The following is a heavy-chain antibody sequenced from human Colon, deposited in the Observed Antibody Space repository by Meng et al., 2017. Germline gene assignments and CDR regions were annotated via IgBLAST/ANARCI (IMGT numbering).Heavy chain of an antibody. CDR1: GLTLSDNW. CDR3: VRPDRDGYNRDS. Sequence: GESLKISCAASGLTLSDNWMTWARQAPGKGLEWVATIKQDGSEKYYVDSVKGRFTISRDNAKNSLYLQMNSLRAEDTAVYYCVRPDRDGYNRDSWGQGTQVTVSS. D-gene: IGHD5-24*01. J-gene: IGHJ4*02. V-gene: IGHV3-7*01. CDR2: IKQDGSEK.